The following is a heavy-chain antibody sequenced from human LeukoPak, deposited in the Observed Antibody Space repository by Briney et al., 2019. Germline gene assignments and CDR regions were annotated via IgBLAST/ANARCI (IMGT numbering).Heavy chain of an antibody. CDR3: ARGSRVVPGVHNVGMTSYYNGMDV. CDR2: INPSGGDT. J-gene: IGHJ6*02. V-gene: IGHV1-46*01. CDR1: GYTFTSYY. D-gene: IGHD2-2*01. Sequence: ASVKVSCKPSGYTFTSYYMHWVRQAPGQGLEWMGIINPSGGDTSYAQKFQGRVTTTRDPSTSTVYMEVVSLRPEDTAVYYCARGSRVVPGVHNVGMTSYYNGMDVWGQGTTVTVSS.